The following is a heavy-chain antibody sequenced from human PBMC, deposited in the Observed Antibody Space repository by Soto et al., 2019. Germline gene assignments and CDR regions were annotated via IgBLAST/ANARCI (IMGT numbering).Heavy chain of an antibody. Sequence: ETLSLTCALYGGSFDGYYWSWVRQSPGKGLEWIGEIHHSGRTKYNPSLKSRVSLSVDTSTKHFSLRLTSVTAADRGVYYCARGVDSWSGYLFWGQGTPVTVSS. CDR1: GGSFDGYY. V-gene: IGHV4-34*01. CDR3: ARGVDSWSGYLF. CDR2: IHHSGRT. D-gene: IGHD3-3*01. J-gene: IGHJ4*02.